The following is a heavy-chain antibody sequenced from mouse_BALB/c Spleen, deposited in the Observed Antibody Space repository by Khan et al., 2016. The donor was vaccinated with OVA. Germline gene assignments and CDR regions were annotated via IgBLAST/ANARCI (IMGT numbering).Heavy chain of an antibody. CDR3: ARTARIKY. V-gene: IGHV3-2*02. Sequence: EVKLLESGPGLVKPSQSLSLTYTVPGYSITSGYGWNWIRQFPGNKLEWMGYISYSGSTNYKPSLKSRISITRDTSKNQFFLQLNSVTTEDTATYYCARTARIKYWGQGTTLTVSS. J-gene: IGHJ2*01. D-gene: IGHD1-2*01. CDR1: GYSITSGYG. CDR2: ISYSGST.